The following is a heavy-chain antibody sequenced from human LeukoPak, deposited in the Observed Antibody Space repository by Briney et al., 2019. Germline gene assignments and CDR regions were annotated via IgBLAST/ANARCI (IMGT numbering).Heavy chain of an antibody. CDR1: GGTFSSYA. D-gene: IGHD2-21*02. CDR3: ARVGPTYCGGDCYSENWFDP. V-gene: IGHV1-69*05. Sequence: SVKVSCKASGGTFSSYAISWVRQAPGQGLEWMGGIIPIFGTANYAQKFQGRVTMTRDTSTSTVYMELSSLRSEDTAVYYCARVGPTYCGGDCYSENWFDPWGQGTLVTVSS. J-gene: IGHJ5*02. CDR2: IIPIFGTA.